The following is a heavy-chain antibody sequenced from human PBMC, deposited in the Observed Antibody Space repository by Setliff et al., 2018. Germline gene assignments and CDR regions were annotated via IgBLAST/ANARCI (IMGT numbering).Heavy chain of an antibody. V-gene: IGHV1-46*03. CDR2: INPSGGLT. D-gene: IGHD3-3*01. Sequence: ASVKVSRKASGYTLSKYYMHWVRQAPGQGLEWMGIINPSGGLTKYAQKFQGRVTMTSDTSTNTVYLEVSSLRSEDTAVYFCARDRFYNSWSGTSITAPHDAFDIWGQGTMVTVSS. CDR1: GYTLSKYY. J-gene: IGHJ3*02. CDR3: ARDRFYNSWSGTSITAPHDAFDI.